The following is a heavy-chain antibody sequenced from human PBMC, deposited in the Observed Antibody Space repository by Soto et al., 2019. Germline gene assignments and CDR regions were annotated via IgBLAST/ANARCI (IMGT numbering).Heavy chain of an antibody. CDR1: GGSISSSSYY. Sequence: PSETLSLTCTVSGGSISSSSYYWGWIRQPPGKGLEWIGSIYYSGSTYYNPSLKSRVTISVDTSKNQFSLKLSSVTAADTAVYYFARVEKGIAARPDAYYFDYWGQGTLVTVSS. CDR2: IYYSGST. CDR3: ARVEKGIAARPDAYYFDY. J-gene: IGHJ4*02. D-gene: IGHD6-6*01. V-gene: IGHV4-39*01.